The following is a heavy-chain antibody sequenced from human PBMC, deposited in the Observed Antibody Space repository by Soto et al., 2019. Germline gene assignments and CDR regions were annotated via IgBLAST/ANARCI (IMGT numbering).Heavy chain of an antibody. CDR3: VKDHDYRCGSLRYAFDY. V-gene: IGHV3-64D*06. CDR2: ISSNGGST. J-gene: IGHJ4*02. Sequence: GGSLRLSCSASGFTFSSYAMHWVRQAPGKGLEYVSAISSNGGSTYYADSVKGRFIISRDNSKNTLYLQMSRLRAEDTVVYYCVKDHDYRCGSLRYAFDYWGQGTLVTVSS. CDR1: GFTFSSYA. D-gene: IGHD3-16*01.